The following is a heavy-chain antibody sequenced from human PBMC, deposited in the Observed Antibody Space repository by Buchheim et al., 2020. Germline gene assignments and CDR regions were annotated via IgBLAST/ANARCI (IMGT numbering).Heavy chain of an antibody. J-gene: IGHJ5*02. D-gene: IGHD2-15*01. V-gene: IGHV4-34*01. CDR3: ARGGDIVVVVAADNWFDP. CDR1: GGSFSGYY. Sequence: QVQLQQWGAGLLKPSETLSLTCAVYGGSFSGYYWSWIRQPPGKGLEWIGVINHSGSANYNPSLKSRVTISVDTSKNQFSLKLNSVTAADTAVYYCARGGDIVVVVAADNWFDPWGQGTL. CDR2: INHSGSA.